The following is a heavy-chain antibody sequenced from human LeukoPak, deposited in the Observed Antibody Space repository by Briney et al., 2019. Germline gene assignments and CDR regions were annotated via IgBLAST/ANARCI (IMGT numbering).Heavy chain of an antibody. V-gene: IGHV4-34*01. CDR3: ARSYYY. J-gene: IGHJ4*02. CDR1: GGSISSYY. D-gene: IGHD3-10*01. Sequence: SETLSLTCTVSGGSISSYYWSWIRQPPGKGLEWIGEINHSGSTNYNPSLKSRVTISVDTSKNQFSLKLSSVTAADTAVYYCARSYYYWGQGTLVTVSS. CDR2: INHSGST.